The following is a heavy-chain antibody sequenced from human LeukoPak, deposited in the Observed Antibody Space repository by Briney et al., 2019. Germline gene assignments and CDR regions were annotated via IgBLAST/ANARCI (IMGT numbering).Heavy chain of an antibody. V-gene: IGHV4-30-2*01. J-gene: IGHJ4*02. CDR3: ARLRGYSGYDTGGFDY. CDR1: GGSISSGGYY. D-gene: IGHD5-12*01. Sequence: SQTLSLTCTVSGGSISSGGYYWSWIRQPPGKGLEWIGYIYHSGSTYYNPSLKSRVTISVDRSKNQFSLKLSSVTAADTAVYYCARLRGYSGYDTGGFDYWGQGTLVTVSS. CDR2: IYHSGST.